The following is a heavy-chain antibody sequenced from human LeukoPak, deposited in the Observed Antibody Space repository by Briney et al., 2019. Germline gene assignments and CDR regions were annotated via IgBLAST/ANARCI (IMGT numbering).Heavy chain of an antibody. CDR2: IYYSGGT. CDR3: ARHGQYTSAWYDY. V-gene: IGHV4-59*08. CDR1: GGSISGYY. J-gene: IGHJ4*02. D-gene: IGHD6-19*01. Sequence: PSETLSLTCTVSGGSISGYYWSWIRQPPGKGLEWIGYIYYSGGTNYNPSLTSRVTTSVDTSKNHFSLKLSSVTAADTALYYCARHGQYTSAWYDYWGQGTLVTVSS.